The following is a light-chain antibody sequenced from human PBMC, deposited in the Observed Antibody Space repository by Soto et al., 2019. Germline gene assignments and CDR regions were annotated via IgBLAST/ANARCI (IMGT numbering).Light chain of an antibody. Sequence: QSVLTEPPSLSGAPGQRVTISCTGSSSNIGALYDVHWYKQLPGAAPKLLIYGNINRPSGVPDRFSGSKSGTSASLAITGLRAEDEADYYCQYYDSSLSGSVFGTGTKVTVL. CDR1: SSNIGALYD. J-gene: IGLJ1*01. CDR3: QYYDSSLSGSV. CDR2: GNI. V-gene: IGLV1-40*01.